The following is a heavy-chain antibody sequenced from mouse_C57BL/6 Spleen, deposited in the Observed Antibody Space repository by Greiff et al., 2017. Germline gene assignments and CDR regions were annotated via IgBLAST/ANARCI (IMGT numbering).Heavy chain of an antibody. J-gene: IGHJ4*01. D-gene: IGHD2-5*01. CDR2: IDPSDSET. Sequence: QVQLQQPGAELVRPGSSVKLSCKASGYTFTSYWMHWVKQRPIQGLEWIGNIDPSDSETHYNQKFKDKDTLTVDKSSSTAYMQLSSLTSEDSAVYYCARWYSNYGDHWGQGTSVTVSS. V-gene: IGHV1-52*01. CDR3: ARWYSNYGDH. CDR1: GYTFTSYW.